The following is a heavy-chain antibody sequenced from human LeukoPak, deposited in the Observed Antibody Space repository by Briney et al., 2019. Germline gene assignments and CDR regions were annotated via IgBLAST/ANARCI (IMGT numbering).Heavy chain of an antibody. CDR2: IKQDGSEK. J-gene: IGHJ6*02. CDR1: GFTFSSYW. Sequence: GGSLRLSCAASGFTFSSYWMSWVRQAPGKGLEWVANIKQDGSEKYYVDSVKGRFAISRDNAKNSLYLQMNSLRAEDTAVYYCARDWQVELPSRGYYYGMDVWGQGTTVTVSS. CDR3: ARDWQVELPSRGYYYGMDV. V-gene: IGHV3-7*01. D-gene: IGHD1-26*01.